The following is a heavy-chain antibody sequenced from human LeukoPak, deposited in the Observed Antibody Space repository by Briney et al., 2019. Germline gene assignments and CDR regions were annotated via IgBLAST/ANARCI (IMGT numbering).Heavy chain of an antibody. J-gene: IGHJ4*02. CDR2: ISAYNGNT. V-gene: IGHV1-18*01. CDR3: ASSRSGVRYSSSWRYFDY. CDR1: GYTFTSYG. D-gene: IGHD6-13*01. Sequence: ASVKVSCKASGYTFTSYGISWVRQAPGQGLEWMGWISAYNGNTNYAQKLQGRVTMTTDTSTSTAYMELRSLRSDDTAVYYCASSRSGVRYSSSWRYFDYWGQGTLVTVSP.